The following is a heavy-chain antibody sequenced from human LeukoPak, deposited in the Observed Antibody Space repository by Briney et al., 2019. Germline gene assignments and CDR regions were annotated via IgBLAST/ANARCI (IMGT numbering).Heavy chain of an antibody. CDR2: INPNSGGT. D-gene: IGHD3-10*01. CDR3: AREIYGSGSYYNGGGFDY. V-gene: IGHV1-2*02. CDR1: GYTFAGYY. Sequence: AASVKVSCKASGYTFAGYYMHWVRQAPGQGLEWMGWINPNSGGTNYAQKFQGRVTMTRDTSISTAYMELSRLRSDDTAVYYCAREIYGSGSYYNGGGFDYWGQGTLVTVSS. J-gene: IGHJ4*02.